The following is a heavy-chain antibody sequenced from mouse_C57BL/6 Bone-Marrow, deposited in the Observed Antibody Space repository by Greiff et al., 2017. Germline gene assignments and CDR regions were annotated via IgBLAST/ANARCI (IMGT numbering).Heavy chain of an antibody. V-gene: IGHV1-55*01. J-gene: IGHJ1*03. D-gene: IGHD1-1*01. CDR2: IYPGSGST. CDR1: GYTFTSYW. CDR3: AREDYYGSSPRWYFDV. Sequence: QVQLQQPGAELVKPGASVKMSCKASGYTFTSYWITWVKQRPGQGLEWIGDIYPGSGSTNYNEKFKSKATLTVDTSSSTAYMQLSSLTSEDSAVYYWAREDYYGSSPRWYFDVWGTGTTVTGSS.